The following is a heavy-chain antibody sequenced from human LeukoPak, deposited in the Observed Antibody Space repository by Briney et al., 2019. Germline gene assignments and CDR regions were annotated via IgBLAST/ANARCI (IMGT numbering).Heavy chain of an antibody. J-gene: IGHJ3*02. D-gene: IGHD3-16*02. V-gene: IGHV4-34*01. CDR3: ARAAAENYVWGSYRYLGAFDI. CDR1: GGSFSGYY. CDR2: INHSGST. Sequence: PSETLSLTCAVYGGSFSGYYWSWIRQPPGKGLEWIGEINHSGSTNYNPSLKSRVTISVDTSKNQFSLKLSSVTAADTAVYYCARAAAENYVWGSYRYLGAFDIWGQGTMVTVSS.